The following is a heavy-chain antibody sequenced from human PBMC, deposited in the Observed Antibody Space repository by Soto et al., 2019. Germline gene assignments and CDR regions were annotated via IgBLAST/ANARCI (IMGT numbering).Heavy chain of an antibody. J-gene: IGHJ4*02. D-gene: IGHD1-1*01. CDR3: ARHWNDDWIDY. V-gene: IGHV4-59*08. CDR2: IYYSGST. CDR1: GGSISSYY. Sequence: SETLSLTCTVSGGSISSYYWSWIRQPPGKGLEWIGYIYYSGSTNYNPSLKSRVTISVDTSKNQFSLKLSSVTAADTAVYYCARHWNDDWIDYWGQGTLVTVSS.